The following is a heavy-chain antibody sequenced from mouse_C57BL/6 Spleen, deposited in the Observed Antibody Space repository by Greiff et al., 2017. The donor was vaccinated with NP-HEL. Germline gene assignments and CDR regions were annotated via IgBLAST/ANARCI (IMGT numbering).Heavy chain of an antibody. V-gene: IGHV1-55*01. CDR2: IYPGSGST. D-gene: IGHD1-1*01. CDR3: ARTSLYGSSFDY. CDR1: GYTFTSYW. J-gene: IGHJ2*01. Sequence: QVHVKQPGAELVKPGASVKMSCKASGYTFTSYWITWVKQRPGQGLEWIGDIYPGSGSTNYNEKFKSKATLTVDTSSSTAYMQLSSLTSEDSAVYYCARTSLYGSSFDYWGQGTTLTVSS.